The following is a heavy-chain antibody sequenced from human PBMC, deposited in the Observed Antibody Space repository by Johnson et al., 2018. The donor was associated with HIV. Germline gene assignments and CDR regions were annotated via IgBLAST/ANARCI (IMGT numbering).Heavy chain of an antibody. V-gene: IGHV3-23*04. Sequence: EVQLVESGGGLVQPGGSLRLSCAASGFIFSNFDMHWVRQAPGQGLEWVSGISATGGSTFYPDSVKGRFTISRDNSKNTLYVQLNSLRAEDTAVYCAKDSYSDSQFLDAFDIWGQGTVVTVSS. D-gene: IGHD1-26*01. CDR1: GFIFSNFD. CDR2: ISATGGST. J-gene: IGHJ3*02. CDR3: AKDSYSDSQFLDAFDI.